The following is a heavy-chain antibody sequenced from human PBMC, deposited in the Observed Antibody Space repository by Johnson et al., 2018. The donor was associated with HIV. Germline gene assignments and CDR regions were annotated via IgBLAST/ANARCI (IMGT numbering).Heavy chain of an antibody. D-gene: IGHD1-26*01. CDR3: ASDGWELLGVAAFDV. V-gene: IGHV3-66*02. CDR2: IFSVGDV. J-gene: IGHJ3*01. CDR1: GITVGTNY. Sequence: MLLVESGGGLVQPGGSLRLSCAASGITVGTNYMSWVRQAPGKGLEWVSVIFSVGDVYYADSVKGRFTISRDNSKNTLYLQMNSLRPEDTAVYYCASDGWELLGVAAFDVWGQGTLVTVSS.